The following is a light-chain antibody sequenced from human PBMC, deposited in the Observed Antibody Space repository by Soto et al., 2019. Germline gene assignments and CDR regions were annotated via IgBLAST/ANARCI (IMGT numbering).Light chain of an antibody. Sequence: IQLTQSPSSLSASVGDRVTITCRASPAIASFLAWYQQKPGTAPKLLIYGESTLQSGDPSRFSGSRSGTDYTLTIASLQPEDFATYYCQQLNGSPWTFGQGTKVEIK. CDR1: PAIASF. V-gene: IGKV1-9*01. CDR3: QQLNGSPWT. J-gene: IGKJ1*01. CDR2: GES.